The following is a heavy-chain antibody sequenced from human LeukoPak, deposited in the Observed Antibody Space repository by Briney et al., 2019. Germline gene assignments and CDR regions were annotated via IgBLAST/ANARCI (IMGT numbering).Heavy chain of an antibody. V-gene: IGHV3-23*01. CDR2: ISGSGGST. Sequence: GGSLRLSCAASGFTFSSYAMSWVRQAPGKGLEWVSAISGSGGSTYYADSVKGRFTISRDNSKNTLYLQMNSLRAEDTAVYYCAKDSEIFGVVEEYYFDYWGQGTLVTVSS. CDR3: AKDSEIFGVVEEYYFDY. CDR1: GFTFSSYA. D-gene: IGHD3-3*01. J-gene: IGHJ4*02.